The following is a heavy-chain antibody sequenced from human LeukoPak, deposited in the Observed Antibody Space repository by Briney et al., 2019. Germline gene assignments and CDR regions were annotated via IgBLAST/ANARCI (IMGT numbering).Heavy chain of an antibody. V-gene: IGHV1-2*06. D-gene: IGHD6-13*01. Sequence: ASVKVSCKASGYTFTGYYMHWVRQAPGHGLEWMGRINPNSGGTNYAQKFRGRVTMTRDTSISTAYMELSRLRSDDTAVYYCAKGDSSSFDYWGQGTLVTVSS. CDR3: AKGDSSSFDY. J-gene: IGHJ4*02. CDR1: GYTFTGYY. CDR2: INPNSGGT.